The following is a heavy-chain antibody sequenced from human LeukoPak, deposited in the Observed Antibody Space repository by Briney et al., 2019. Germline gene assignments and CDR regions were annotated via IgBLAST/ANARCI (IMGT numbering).Heavy chain of an antibody. D-gene: IGHD6-13*01. J-gene: IGHJ3*02. Sequence: PGGSLRLSCAASGFTFSSYWMSWVRQAPGKGLEWVANIKQDGSEKYYVDSVKGRFTISRDNAKNSLYLQMNSLRAEDTAVYYCAREQQLVRNAFDIWGQGTMVTVSS. V-gene: IGHV3-7*01. CDR2: IKQDGSEK. CDR3: AREQQLVRNAFDI. CDR1: GFTFSSYW.